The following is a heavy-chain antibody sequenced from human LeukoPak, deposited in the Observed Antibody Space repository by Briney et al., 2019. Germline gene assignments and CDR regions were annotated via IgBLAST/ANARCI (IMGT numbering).Heavy chain of an antibody. Sequence: GGSLSLSCAASGFTFSSYEMNWVRQAPGKGLEWVSYISSSGSTIYYADSVKGRFTISRDNAKNSLYLQMNSLRAEDTAVYYCARHNSGNYPAGAFDIWGQGTVVTVSS. D-gene: IGHD1-26*01. J-gene: IGHJ3*02. CDR3: ARHNSGNYPAGAFDI. V-gene: IGHV3-48*03. CDR1: GFTFSSYE. CDR2: ISSSGSTI.